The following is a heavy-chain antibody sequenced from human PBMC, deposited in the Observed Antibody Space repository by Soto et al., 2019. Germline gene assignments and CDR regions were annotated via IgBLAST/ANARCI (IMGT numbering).Heavy chain of an antibody. J-gene: IGHJ4*02. CDR1: DFTVSGNY. D-gene: IGHD4-17*01. CDR3: ARAKHAYGDYDGIDY. V-gene: IGHV3-53*01. Sequence: PGGSLRLSCAASDFTVSGNYMSWVRRAPGKGLECVSVIYSDGSTYYADSVKGRFTISRDNAKNSLYLQMNSLRAEDTAVYYCARAKHAYGDYDGIDYWGQGTLVAVSS. CDR2: IYSDGST.